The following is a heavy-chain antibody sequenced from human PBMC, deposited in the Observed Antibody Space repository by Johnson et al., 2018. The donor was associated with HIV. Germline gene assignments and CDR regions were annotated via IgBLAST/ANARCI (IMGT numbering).Heavy chain of an antibody. J-gene: IGHJ3*02. Sequence: EKLGECGGGLVEPGGSLRLSCAVSGFTFNTYWMHWVRQAPGKGLDWVSAVSGSGGSTYYADSGKGRFTICRDNSKTTLYLQMNSRRAEDTAVYDCAKAVAGGCDAFDIWGQGTMVTVSS. CDR1: GFTFNTYW. V-gene: IGHV3-23*04. CDR2: VSGSGGST. CDR3: AKAVAGGCDAFDI. D-gene: IGHD6-13*01.